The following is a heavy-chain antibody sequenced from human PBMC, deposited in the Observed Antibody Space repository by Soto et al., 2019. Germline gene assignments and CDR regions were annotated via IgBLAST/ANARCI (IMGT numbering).Heavy chain of an antibody. J-gene: IGHJ4*02. CDR1: GGSISSYY. D-gene: IGHD3-10*01. CDR3: ARVGGSGSYYYFDY. CDR2: IYYSGST. V-gene: IGHV4-59*01. Sequence: SETLSLTCTVSGGSISSYYWSWIRQPPGKGLEWIGYIYYSGSTNYNPSLKSRVTISVDTSKNQFSLKLSSVTAADTAVYSWARVGGSGSYYYFDYWGQGTLVTVSS.